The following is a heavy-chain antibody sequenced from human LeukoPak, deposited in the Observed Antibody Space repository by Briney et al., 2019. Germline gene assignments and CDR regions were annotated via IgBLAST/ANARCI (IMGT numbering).Heavy chain of an antibody. D-gene: IGHD3-10*01. J-gene: IGHJ4*02. CDR3: AKDYYGSGSTLDY. Sequence: GRSLRLSCAASGFTFDDYAMHWVRQAPGKGLEWVSGISWNSGSIGYADSVKGRFTISRDNAKNSLYLQMNSLRAEDTALYYCAKDYYGSGSTLDYWGQGTLVTVSS. CDR1: GFTFDDYA. V-gene: IGHV3-9*01. CDR2: ISWNSGSI.